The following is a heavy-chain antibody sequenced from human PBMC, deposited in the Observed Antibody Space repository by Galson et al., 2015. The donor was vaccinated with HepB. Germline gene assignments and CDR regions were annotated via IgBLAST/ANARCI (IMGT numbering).Heavy chain of an antibody. Sequence: ETLSLTCTVSGGSISSYYWSWIRQPPGKGLEWIGYIYYSGSTNYNPSLKSRVTISVDTSKNQFSLKLSSVTAADTAVYYCARRAPSIMITFGGVIAPNWYFDLWGRGTLVTVSS. D-gene: IGHD3-16*02. V-gene: IGHV4-59*08. CDR3: ARRAPSIMITFGGVIAPNWYFDL. J-gene: IGHJ2*01. CDR1: GGSISSYY. CDR2: IYYSGST.